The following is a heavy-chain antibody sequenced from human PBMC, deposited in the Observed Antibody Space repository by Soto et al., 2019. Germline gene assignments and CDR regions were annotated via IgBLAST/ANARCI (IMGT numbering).Heavy chain of an antibody. CDR3: ARIAAAYYYYYGMDV. J-gene: IGHJ6*02. CDR1: GYSFTSYW. V-gene: IGHV5-10-1*01. Sequence: GESLKISCKGSGYSFTSYWISWVRQMPGKGLEWMGRIDPSDSYTNYSPSFQGHVTISADRSISTAYLQWSSLKASDTAMYYCARIAAAYYYYYGMDVWGQGTTVTV. D-gene: IGHD6-13*01. CDR2: IDPSDSYT.